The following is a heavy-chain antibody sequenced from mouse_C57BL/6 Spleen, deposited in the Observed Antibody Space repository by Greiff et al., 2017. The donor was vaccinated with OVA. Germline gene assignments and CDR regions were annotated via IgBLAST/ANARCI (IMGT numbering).Heavy chain of an antibody. D-gene: IGHD2-4*01. CDR2: IRSKSNNYAT. CDR3: VRQGDYDPYYFDY. CDR1: GFSFNTYA. Sequence: GGGLVQPKGSLKLSCAASGFSFNTYAMNWVRQAPGKGLEWVARIRSKSNNYATYYADSVKDRFTISRDDSESMLYLQMNNLKTEDTAMYYCVRQGDYDPYYFDYWGQGTTLTVSS. V-gene: IGHV10-1*01. J-gene: IGHJ2*01.